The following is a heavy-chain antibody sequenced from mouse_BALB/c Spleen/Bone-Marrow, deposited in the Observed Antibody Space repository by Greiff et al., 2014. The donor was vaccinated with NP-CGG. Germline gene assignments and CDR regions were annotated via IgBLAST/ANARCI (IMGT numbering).Heavy chain of an antibody. CDR3: AREDSSGYNAMDY. J-gene: IGHJ4*01. Sequence: EVQVVESGPELVKPGASVKIPCKASGYTFTDYNMDWVKQSHGKSLEWIGDINPDNGGTIYNQKFKGKATLTVDKSSSTAYMELRSLTSEDTAVYYCAREDSSGYNAMDYWGQGTSVTVSS. D-gene: IGHD3-2*01. CDR2: INPDNGGT. V-gene: IGHV1-18*01. CDR1: GYTFTDYN.